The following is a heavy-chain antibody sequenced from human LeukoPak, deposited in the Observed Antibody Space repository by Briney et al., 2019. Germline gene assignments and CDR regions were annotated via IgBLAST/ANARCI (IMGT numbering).Heavy chain of an antibody. CDR1: GFTFSSYS. D-gene: IGHD3-10*01. Sequence: GGSLRLSCAASGFTFSSYSMNWVRQAPGKGLEWVSSISSSSSYIYYADSVKGRFTISRDNAKNSLYLQMNSLRAEDTAVYYCARPGITMVRGVDPPGYFQHWGQGTLVTVSS. J-gene: IGHJ1*01. CDR3: ARPGITMVRGVDPPGYFQH. CDR2: ISSSSSYI. V-gene: IGHV3-21*04.